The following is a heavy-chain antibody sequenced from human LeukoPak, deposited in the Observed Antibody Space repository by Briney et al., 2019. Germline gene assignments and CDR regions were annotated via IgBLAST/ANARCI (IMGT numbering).Heavy chain of an antibody. CDR3: ARAAIVVGYDAFDI. V-gene: IGHV1-18*01. CDR1: GYTFTSYG. Sequence: ASVKVSCKASGYTFTSYGISWVRQAPGQGLEWMGWISAYNGNTNYAQKLQGRVTMTTDTSTSTAYMELRSLRSDDTAVYYCARAAIVVGYDAFDIWGQGTMVTVSS. CDR2: ISAYNGNT. D-gene: IGHD3-22*01. J-gene: IGHJ3*02.